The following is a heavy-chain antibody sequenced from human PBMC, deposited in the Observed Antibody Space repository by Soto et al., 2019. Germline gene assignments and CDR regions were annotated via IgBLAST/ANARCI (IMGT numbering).Heavy chain of an antibody. CDR2: INHSGST. V-gene: IGHV4-34*01. CDR1: GGSFSGYY. CDR3: ARGSHPYDSSGYYLRY. Sequence: SETLSLTCAVYGGSFSGYYWSWIRQPPWKGLEWIGEINHSGSTNYNPSLKSRVTISVDTSKNQFSLKLSSVTAADTAVYYCARGSHPYDSSGYYLRYWGQGTLVTVSS. J-gene: IGHJ4*02. D-gene: IGHD3-22*01.